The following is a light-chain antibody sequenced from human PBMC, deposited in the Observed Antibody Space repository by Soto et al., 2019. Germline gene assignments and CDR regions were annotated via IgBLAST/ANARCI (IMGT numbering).Light chain of an antibody. CDR3: QQRSNWLFT. J-gene: IGKJ3*01. CDR2: DAS. CDR1: QSVSSY. Sequence: EIVLTQSPATLSLSPGERATLSCRASQSVSSYLAWYQQKPGQAPRLLIYDASTRATGIPARFSGSGSGTDFSRTISSLAPEDFAIYYCQQRSNWLFTFGPGTKVDIK. V-gene: IGKV3-11*01.